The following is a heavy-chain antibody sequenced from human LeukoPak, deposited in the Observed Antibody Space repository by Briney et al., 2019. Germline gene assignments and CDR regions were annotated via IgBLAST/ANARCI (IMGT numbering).Heavy chain of an antibody. CDR2: IYTSGST. CDR3: ARDWSSWPNNWLDP. J-gene: IGHJ5*02. CDR1: GGSISSYY. D-gene: IGHD6-13*01. V-gene: IGHV4-4*07. Sequence: PSETLSLTCTVSGGSISSYYWSWIRQPAGKGLEWIGRIYTSGSTNYNPSLKSRVTMSVDTSKNQFSLKLSSVTAADTAVYYCARDWSSWPNNWLDPWGQGTLVTVSS.